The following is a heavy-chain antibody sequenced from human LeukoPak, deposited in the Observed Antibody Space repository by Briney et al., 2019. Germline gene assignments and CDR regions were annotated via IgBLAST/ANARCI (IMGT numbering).Heavy chain of an antibody. V-gene: IGHV3-23*01. CDR2: ISGSGGST. D-gene: IGHD3-10*02. CDR1: GFTFTNDF. CDR3: ARDGDYDRNYRSGFDY. Sequence: GGSLRLSCAASGFTFTNDFMTWVRQAPGKGLEWVSAISGSGGSTYYADSVKGRFTISRDNSKNTLYLQMNSLRAEDTAVYFCARDGDYDRNYRSGFDYWGQGTLVTVSS. J-gene: IGHJ4*02.